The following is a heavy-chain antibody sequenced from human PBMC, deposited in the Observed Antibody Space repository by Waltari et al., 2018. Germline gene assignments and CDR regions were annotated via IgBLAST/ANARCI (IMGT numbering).Heavy chain of an antibody. Sequence: QVQLVASGGGVVQPGGSLRLSCAASGFTFSSYCMRWVRQAPGTWLEWGAFIRYDGSNKYYADSVKGRFTISRDNSKNTLYLQMNSLRAEDTAVYYCAKDQAVPSQSGWYVPPYYYHYGMDVWGQGTTVTVSS. CDR1: GFTFSSYC. V-gene: IGHV3-30*02. CDR2: IRYDGSNK. D-gene: IGHD6-19*01. CDR3: AKDQAVPSQSGWYVPPYYYHYGMDV. J-gene: IGHJ6*02.